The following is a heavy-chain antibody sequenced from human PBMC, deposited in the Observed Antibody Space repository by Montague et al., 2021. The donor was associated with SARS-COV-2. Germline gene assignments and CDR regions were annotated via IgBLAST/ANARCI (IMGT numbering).Heavy chain of an antibody. CDR3: ARTSRGSRYFYGVDV. D-gene: IGHD3-10*01. CDR2: IFRSGAT. Sequence: SETLSLTCTVSGDSISDYYWSWIRQPPGMGLEWTGYIFRSGATNYNPPLKSRVIISLDTSKSQFSLRLSSVTAADTAIYYCARTSRGSRYFYGVDVWGQGTTVTVSS. V-gene: IGHV4-59*01. J-gene: IGHJ6*02. CDR1: GDSISDYY.